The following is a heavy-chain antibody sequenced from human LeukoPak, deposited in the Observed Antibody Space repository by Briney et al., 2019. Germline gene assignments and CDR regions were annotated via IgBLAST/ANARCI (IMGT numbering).Heavy chain of an antibody. Sequence: SETLSLTCTVSGGSISSYYWSWIRQPPGKGLEWIGYIYYSGSTNYNPSLKSRVTISVDTSKNQFSLKLSSVTAADTAVYYCARAMATLGYFFDYWGQGTLVTVSS. J-gene: IGHJ4*02. CDR3: ARAMATLGYFFDY. D-gene: IGHD2/OR15-2a*01. V-gene: IGHV4-59*01. CDR1: GGSISSYY. CDR2: IYYSGST.